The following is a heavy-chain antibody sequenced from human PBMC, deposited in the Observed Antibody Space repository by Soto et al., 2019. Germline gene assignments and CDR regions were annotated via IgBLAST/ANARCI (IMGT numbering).Heavy chain of an antibody. CDR2: ISGGGGIT. D-gene: IGHD4-17*01. Sequence: EVQLLESGGGLVQPGGSLRLSCAASGFMFSSYAMNWVRQAPGKGLEWVSSISGGGGITHYADSVRGRFTISRDNSTDTLYLQMNSLRAEDTAVYFRAKDKSRGVTVNADFWGQGTLVTVSS. V-gene: IGHV3-23*01. J-gene: IGHJ4*02. CDR3: AKDKSRGVTVNADF. CDR1: GFMFSSYA.